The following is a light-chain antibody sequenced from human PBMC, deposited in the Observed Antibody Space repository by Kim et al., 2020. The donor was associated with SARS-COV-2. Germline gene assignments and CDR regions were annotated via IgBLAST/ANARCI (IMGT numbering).Light chain of an antibody. CDR3: QQYDSSVWT. J-gene: IGKJ1*01. Sequence: SPGEGATLSCRASQSVNGRFLAWYQQKPGQAPRLLIYGASTRATGIPDRISGSGSGTDFTLTISRLEPEDFAMYYCQQYDSSVWTFGQGTKVDIK. V-gene: IGKV3-20*01. CDR2: GAS. CDR1: QSVNGRF.